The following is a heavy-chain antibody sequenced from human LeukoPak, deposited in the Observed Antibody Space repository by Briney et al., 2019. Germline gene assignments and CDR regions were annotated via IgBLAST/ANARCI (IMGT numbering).Heavy chain of an antibody. Sequence: PGRSLRLSCAASGFTFRNYGMQWVRQTPGKGLEWVTLISYDGSDKYYADSVKGRFSISRDNSKNTLYLQMNSLRAEDTAVYYCARIGGPGYYYYGMDVWGQGTTVTVSS. J-gene: IGHJ6*02. D-gene: IGHD3-10*01. CDR1: GFTFRNYG. CDR3: ARIGGPGYYYYGMDV. CDR2: ISYDGSDK. V-gene: IGHV3-30*03.